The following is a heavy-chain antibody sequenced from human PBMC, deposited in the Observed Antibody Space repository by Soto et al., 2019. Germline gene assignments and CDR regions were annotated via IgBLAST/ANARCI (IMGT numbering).Heavy chain of an antibody. J-gene: IGHJ4*02. CDR1: GFTFNIYW. Sequence: EVQLVESGGGLVQPGGSLRLSCVASGFTFNIYWMPWVRQAPGKGLEWVSRIDIDGSATPYADSGKGRFTISRDNAKNTLFLQMNTLRVDDTAVYYCARDNWNSYWGQGTLVTVSS. V-gene: IGHV3-74*01. D-gene: IGHD1-1*01. CDR2: IDIDGSAT. CDR3: ARDNWNSY.